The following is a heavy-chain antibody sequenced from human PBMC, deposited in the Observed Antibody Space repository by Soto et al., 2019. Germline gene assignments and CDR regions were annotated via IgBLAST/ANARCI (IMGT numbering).Heavy chain of an antibody. V-gene: IGHV3-73*02. CDR2: IRSKPYSYAT. J-gene: IGHJ4*01. CDR1: GFSLSGSA. Sequence: EVQLVESGGGLVQPGGSLKLSCAASGFSLSGSAMHWVRQASGKGLEWVGRIRSKPYSYATAYAASVNGRFTISRDDSQNTAYLQMNNLKTEHTAVYFCSGISAYWGHGTLVTVSS. D-gene: IGHD6-13*01. CDR3: SGISAY.